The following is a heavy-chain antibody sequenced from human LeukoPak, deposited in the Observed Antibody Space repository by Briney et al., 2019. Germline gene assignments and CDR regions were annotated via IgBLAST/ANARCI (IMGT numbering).Heavy chain of an antibody. J-gene: IGHJ4*02. V-gene: IGHV1-18*01. CDR3: ARISSVDFWSPFDY. Sequence: ASVKVSCKASGYTFTSYGITWVRQAPGQGLEWMGWTSAYNGNTDYAQKLQGRVTMTTDTSANTAYMELRRLRSDDTAVYYCARISSVDFWSPFDYWGQGTLVTVSS. D-gene: IGHD3-3*01. CDR1: GYTFTSYG. CDR2: TSAYNGNT.